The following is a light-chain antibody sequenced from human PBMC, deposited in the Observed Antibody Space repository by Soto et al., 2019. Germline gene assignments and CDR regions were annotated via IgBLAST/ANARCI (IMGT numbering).Light chain of an antibody. CDR3: QQRSILFT. CDR1: QSVGTS. V-gene: IGKV3-11*01. Sequence: EIVLTQSPATLSLSPGERATLSCRTSQSVGTSLAWYQQKPGQPPRLLIYDSSNRATGIPARFSGSGSWTDFTLTISSLEPEDFAVYYCQQRSILFTFGGGT. J-gene: IGKJ4*01. CDR2: DSS.